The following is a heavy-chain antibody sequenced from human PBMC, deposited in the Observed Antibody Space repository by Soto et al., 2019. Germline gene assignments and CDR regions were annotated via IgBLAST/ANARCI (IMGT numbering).Heavy chain of an antibody. CDR2: ISAYNGNT. J-gene: IGHJ6*02. V-gene: IGHV1-18*01. Sequence: ASVKVSCKASGYTFTSYGISWVQQAPGQGLEWMGWISAYNGNTNYAQNLQGQVSISANTSISTAYLQWTSLKASDTAMYYCARSRRGAYSSGWYSPSGYYNYGIDVWGQGTKVTVSS. D-gene: IGHD6-19*01. CDR3: ARSRRGAYSSGWYSPSGYYNYGIDV. CDR1: GYTFTSYG.